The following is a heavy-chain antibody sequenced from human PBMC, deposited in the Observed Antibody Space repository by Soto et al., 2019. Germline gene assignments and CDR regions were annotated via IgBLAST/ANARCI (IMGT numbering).Heavy chain of an antibody. CDR3: ARWKGYYDSSHYYHDY. V-gene: IGHV3-30-3*01. J-gene: IGHJ4*02. CDR1: GSTFSSYA. D-gene: IGHD3-22*01. CDR2: ISYDGFNK. Sequence: GGSLRLSCAASGSTFSSYAMHWVRQAPGKGLEWVAVISYDGFNKYYADSVKGRFTVSRDNSTNTLYLQMISLRAEDTAVYYCARWKGYYDSSHYYHDYWGQGTLVTVSS.